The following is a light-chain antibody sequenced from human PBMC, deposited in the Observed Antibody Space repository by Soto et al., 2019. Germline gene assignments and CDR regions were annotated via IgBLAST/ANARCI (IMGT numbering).Light chain of an antibody. CDR2: GAS. CDR3: QQYNNWPRT. CDR1: QSISNN. J-gene: IGKJ1*01. V-gene: IGKV3-15*01. Sequence: EIVMTQSPATLSVSPGERATLSCRASQSISNNLAWYQQEPGQAPRLLIYGASTRATGIPARFSGSGSGTEFTLTISSLQSEDFAVYYCQQYNNWPRTFGQGTKVEIK.